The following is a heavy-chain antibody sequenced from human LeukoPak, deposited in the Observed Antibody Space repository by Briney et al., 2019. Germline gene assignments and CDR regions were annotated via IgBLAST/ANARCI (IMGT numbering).Heavy chain of an antibody. CDR2: IDSSSSYI. CDR3: ARPGITGTMGYGAFDI. CDR1: GFTFSSYS. V-gene: IGHV3-21*01. J-gene: IGHJ3*02. Sequence: GGSLRLSCAASGFTFSSYSINWVRQAPGKGLEWVSSIDSSSSYIYYADSVKGRFTISRDNAKNSQFLQMNSLRVEDTAVYYCARPGITGTMGYGAFDIWGQGARVTVSS. D-gene: IGHD1-7*01.